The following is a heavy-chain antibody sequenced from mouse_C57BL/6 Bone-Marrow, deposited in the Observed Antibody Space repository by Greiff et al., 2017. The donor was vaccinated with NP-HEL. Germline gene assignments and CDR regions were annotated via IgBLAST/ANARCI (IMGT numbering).Heavy chain of an antibody. Sequence: QVQLQQSGAELVRPGASVKLSCKASGYTFTDYYINWVKQRPGQGLEWIARIYPGSGNTYYNEKFKGKATLTAEKSSSTAYMQLSSLTSEDSAVYFCARDGDYDAVSWFAYWGQGTLVTVSA. CDR3: ARDGDYDAVSWFAY. CDR1: GYTFTDYY. J-gene: IGHJ3*01. D-gene: IGHD2-4*01. V-gene: IGHV1-76*01. CDR2: IYPGSGNT.